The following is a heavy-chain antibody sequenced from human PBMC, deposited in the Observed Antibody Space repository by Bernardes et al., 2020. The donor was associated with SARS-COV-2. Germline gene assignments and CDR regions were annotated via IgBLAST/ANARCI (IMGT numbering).Heavy chain of an antibody. CDR3: AKGPYCSRTSCPPPYGYDYYIDV. CDR1: GGSISSYY. CDR2: IYYSGST. V-gene: IGHV4-59*01. Sequence: SETLSLTCTVSGGSISSYYWSWIRQPPGKGLEWIGYIYYSGSTNYNPSLKSRVTISVDTSKNQFSLKLSSVTAADTAVYYCAKGPYCSRTSCPPPYGYDYYIDVWGKGTTVIV. J-gene: IGHJ6*03. D-gene: IGHD2-2*01.